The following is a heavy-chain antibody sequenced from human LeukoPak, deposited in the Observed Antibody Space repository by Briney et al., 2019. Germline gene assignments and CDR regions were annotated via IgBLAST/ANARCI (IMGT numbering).Heavy chain of an antibody. D-gene: IGHD2-15*01. CDR3: ARLTEGW. Sequence: SETLSLTCIVSGGSIGSYYWSWVRQIPGKGMEWIGYVYYTGRTNYNPSLKGRVTIFVDTSKNQFSLKLSSVTAADTAVYYCARLTEGWWGQGALVTVSS. J-gene: IGHJ4*02. CDR2: VYYTGRT. V-gene: IGHV4-59*08. CDR1: GGSIGSYY.